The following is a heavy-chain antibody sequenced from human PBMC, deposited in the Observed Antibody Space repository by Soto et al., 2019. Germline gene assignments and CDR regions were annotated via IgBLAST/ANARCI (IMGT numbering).Heavy chain of an antibody. Sequence: QVQLVQSGAEVKKPGASVKVSCKASGYTFTSYGISWVRQAPGQGLEWMGWISAYNGNTNYAQKHQGRVTMTTDTSTSTAYMELRSLRSDDTAVYYCASSLYCNSTSCYGADYYYGMDVWGQGTTVTVSS. CDR3: ASSLYCNSTSCYGADYYYGMDV. CDR1: GYTFTSYG. V-gene: IGHV1-18*01. CDR2: ISAYNGNT. J-gene: IGHJ6*02. D-gene: IGHD2-2*01.